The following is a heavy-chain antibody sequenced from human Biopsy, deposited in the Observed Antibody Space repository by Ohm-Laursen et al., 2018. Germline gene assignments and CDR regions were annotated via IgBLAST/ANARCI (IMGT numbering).Heavy chain of an antibody. CDR1: GGSFSGTY. D-gene: IGHD4-17*01. CDR3: GNEVYGRDY. CDR2: INHSGST. J-gene: IGHJ4*02. Sequence: SETLSLTCAVSGGSFSGTYWSWIRQTPGKGLEWIGEINHSGSTKYNPSFESRVTISVDTSKNQFSLNLFSVTAADAAIYYCGNEVYGRDYWGQGARVTVSS. V-gene: IGHV4-34*01.